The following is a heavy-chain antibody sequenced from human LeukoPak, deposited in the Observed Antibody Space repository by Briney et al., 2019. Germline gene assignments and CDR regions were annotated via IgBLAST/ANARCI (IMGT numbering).Heavy chain of an antibody. CDR2: LSYTGTT. D-gene: IGHD1-26*01. CDR3: ARQGDVGSYPFDL. J-gene: IGHJ4*02. V-gene: IGHV4-39*07. Sequence: PSKTLSLTCTVSRGSINSFYWGWIRQPPGKGLEWIGSLSYTGTTYFNPSLESRLTLSVDTSRIHFSLKLNSVTAADTAAYYCARQGDVGSYPFDLWGQGTLVIVSS. CDR1: RGSINSFY.